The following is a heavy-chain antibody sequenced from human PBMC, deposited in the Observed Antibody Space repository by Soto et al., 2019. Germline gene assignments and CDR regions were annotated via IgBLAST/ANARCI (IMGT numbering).Heavy chain of an antibody. CDR3: ARHTLRGDYADY. D-gene: IGHD4-17*01. V-gene: IGHV4-30-4*01. J-gene: IGHJ4*02. Sequence: PSETLSLTCTVSGGSISSGDYYWSWIRQPPGKGLEWIGYIYYSGSTYYNPSLKSRVTISVDTSKNQFSLKLSSVTAADTSVYYCARHTLRGDYADYWGQGTLVTVSS. CDR2: IYYSGST. CDR1: GGSISSGDYY.